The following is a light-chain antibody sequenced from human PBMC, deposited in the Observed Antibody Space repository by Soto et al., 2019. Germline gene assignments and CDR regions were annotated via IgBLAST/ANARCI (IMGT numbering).Light chain of an antibody. Sequence: EILMTQSPATLSVSPGERATLSCRASQIVSSNLAWYQQKPGQDPRLLIYGASTRATGIPARFSGSGSGTEFTLTISSLQYEDFAVYYCQQYNDWPRTFGQGTKVDI. V-gene: IGKV3-15*01. CDR1: QIVSSN. CDR3: QQYNDWPRT. CDR2: GAS. J-gene: IGKJ1*01.